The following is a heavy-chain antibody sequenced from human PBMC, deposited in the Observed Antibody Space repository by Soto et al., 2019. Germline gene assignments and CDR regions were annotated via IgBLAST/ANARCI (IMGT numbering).Heavy chain of an antibody. Sequence: ASVKVSCKAAGGNFSSYAISWVRQAPGQGLEWMGGIIPIFGTANYAQKFQGRVTITADESTSTAYMELSSLRSEDTAVYYCARGSSWTSFDYWGQGTLVTVSS. J-gene: IGHJ4*02. CDR3: ARGSSWTSFDY. CDR2: IIPIFGTA. D-gene: IGHD6-13*01. CDR1: GGNFSSYA. V-gene: IGHV1-69*13.